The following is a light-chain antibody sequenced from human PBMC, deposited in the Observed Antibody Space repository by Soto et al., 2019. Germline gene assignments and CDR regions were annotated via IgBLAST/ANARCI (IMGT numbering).Light chain of an antibody. CDR2: AAS. CDR1: QSISNY. V-gene: IGKV1-39*01. J-gene: IGKJ5*01. CDR3: QQSFSVPIT. Sequence: DILMTQSPSSLSSSVGDRVTITCRASQSISNYLNWYQQKPGKAPNLLIYAASTLQSGVPSRFSGGGSGTDFSLTINGLQPEDFATYFCQQSFSVPITFGQGTRLEIK.